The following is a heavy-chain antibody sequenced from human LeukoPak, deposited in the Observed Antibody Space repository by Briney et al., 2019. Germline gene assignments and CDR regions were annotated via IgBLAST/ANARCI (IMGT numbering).Heavy chain of an antibody. D-gene: IGHD4-17*01. J-gene: IGHJ3*02. CDR2: ISGSGGST. CDR1: GFTFSSYG. V-gene: IGHV3-23*01. Sequence: GGSLRLPCAASGFTFSSYGMSWVRQAPGKGLEWVSAISGSGGSTYYADSVKGRFTISRDNSKNTLYLQMNSLRAEDTAVYYCAKAYGDYGDAFDIWGQGTMVTVSS. CDR3: AKAYGDYGDAFDI.